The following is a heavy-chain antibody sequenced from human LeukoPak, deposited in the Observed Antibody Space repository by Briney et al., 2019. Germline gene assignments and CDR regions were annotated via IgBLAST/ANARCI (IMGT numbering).Heavy chain of an antibody. CDR2: ISSSSSYI. V-gene: IGHV3-21*01. J-gene: IGHJ6*04. CDR3: ARDGVLYYDILTGYSGYYYYGMDV. D-gene: IGHD3-9*01. CDR1: GFTFSSYS. Sequence: GGSLRLSCAASGFTFSSYSMNWVRQAPGKGLEWVSSISSSSSYIYYADSVKGRFTISRDNAKSSLYLQMNSLRAEDTAVYYCARDGVLYYDILTGYSGYYYYGMDVWGKGTTVTVSS.